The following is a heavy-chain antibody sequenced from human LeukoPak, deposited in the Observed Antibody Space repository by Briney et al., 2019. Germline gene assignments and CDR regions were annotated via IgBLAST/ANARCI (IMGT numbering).Heavy chain of an antibody. V-gene: IGHV3-53*04. D-gene: IGHD6-13*01. Sequence: GGSLRLSCAASGFGVGSNYMTWVRQAPGNGLECVSVIYSGVRTYYADSVKARFTISRRNSKSTMYLQMNSLIVEDTAVYHSFSSSPTSYTDYWGQGTMVTVSS. J-gene: IGHJ4*02. CDR3: FSSSPTSYTDY. CDR1: GFGVGSNY. CDR2: IYSGVRT.